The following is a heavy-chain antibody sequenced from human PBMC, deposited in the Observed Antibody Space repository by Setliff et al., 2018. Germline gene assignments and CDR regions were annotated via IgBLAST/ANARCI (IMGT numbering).Heavy chain of an antibody. J-gene: IGHJ4*02. CDR3: ARDRSTYYYDSSGYSHRLYYFDY. CDR1: GYTFTSYY. CDR2: INPSGGGT. Sequence: GASVKVSCKASGYTFTSYYMHWVRQAPGQGLEWMGIINPSGGGTSYAQKFQGRVTMTRDTSTSTVYMELSSLRSEDTAVYYCARDRSTYYYDSSGYSHRLYYFDYWGQGTLVTVSS. D-gene: IGHD3-22*01. V-gene: IGHV1-46*01.